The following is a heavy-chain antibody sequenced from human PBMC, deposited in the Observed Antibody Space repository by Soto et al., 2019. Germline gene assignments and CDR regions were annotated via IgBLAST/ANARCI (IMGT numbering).Heavy chain of an antibody. V-gene: IGHV1-69*12. D-gene: IGHD3-10*01. Sequence: QVQLVQSGAEVKKPGSSVKVSCKASGGTFSSYAISWVRQAPGQGLEWMGGIIPIFGTANYAQKFQGRVTIAADESTSTAYMELSSLRSEDTAVYYCAGPRPNTMVRGVRRNYYYGMDVWDQGTTVTVSS. CDR1: GGTFSSYA. CDR3: AGPRPNTMVRGVRRNYYYGMDV. J-gene: IGHJ6*02. CDR2: IIPIFGTA.